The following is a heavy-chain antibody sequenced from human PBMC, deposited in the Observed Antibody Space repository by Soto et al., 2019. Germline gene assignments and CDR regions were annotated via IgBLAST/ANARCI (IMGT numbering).Heavy chain of an antibody. J-gene: IGHJ4*02. CDR1: GGSISSGDYY. CDR3: ASAEYYYGSGNEY. Sequence: TVSGGSISSGDYYWSWIRQPPGKGLEWIGYIYYSGSTYYNPSLKSRVTISVDTSKNQFSLKLSSVTAADTAVYYCASAEYYYGSGNEYWGQGTLGTVSS. CDR2: IYYSGST. V-gene: IGHV4-30-4*01. D-gene: IGHD3-10*01.